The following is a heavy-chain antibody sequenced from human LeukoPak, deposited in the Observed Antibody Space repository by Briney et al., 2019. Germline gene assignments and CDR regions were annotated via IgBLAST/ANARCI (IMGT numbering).Heavy chain of an antibody. CDR1: GFNFRGHG. J-gene: IGHJ4*02. Sequence: AGGSLRLSCAASGFNFRGHGMHWVRQAPGKGLEWVTFIHYDGRNQYYADSVKGRFTISRDNSKNTLYLQMNSLRPEDTAVYYCAKAAYDSSGSWYYFDYWGQGTLVTVSS. CDR2: IHYDGRNQ. V-gene: IGHV3-30*02. D-gene: IGHD3-22*01. CDR3: AKAAYDSSGSWYYFDY.